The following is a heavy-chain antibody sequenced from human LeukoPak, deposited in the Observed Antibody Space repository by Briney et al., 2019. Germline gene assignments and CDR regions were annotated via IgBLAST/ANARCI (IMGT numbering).Heavy chain of an antibody. D-gene: IGHD4-17*01. CDR2: ISPSGGST. CDR1: GYTFTSNY. J-gene: IGHJ5*02. Sequence: ASVKVSCKAFGYTFTSNYMHWVRQAPGQGPEWMGVISPSGGSTTYAQKFQGRVTLTRDMSSSTDYLELSSLRSEDTAVYYCARVSRSMTTVTINWFDPWGQGTLVTVSS. CDR3: ARVSRSMTTVTINWFDP. V-gene: IGHV1-46*01.